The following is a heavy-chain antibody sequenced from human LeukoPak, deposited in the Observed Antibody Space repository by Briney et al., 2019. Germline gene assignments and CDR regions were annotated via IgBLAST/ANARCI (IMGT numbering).Heavy chain of an antibody. CDR3: ARSGNPLRLDI. Sequence: GGTLQLCCAAIEISFRKSWKNGFGKDRGRAQLWVANINQDESEKYYFASVKGRFSISRHNSKKALYLQMNSLRSYDTAVYHCARSGNPLRLDIGGQGTVV. CDR1: EISFRKSW. J-gene: IGHJ3*02. CDR2: INQDESEK. D-gene: IGHD1-1*01. V-gene: IGHV3-7*04.